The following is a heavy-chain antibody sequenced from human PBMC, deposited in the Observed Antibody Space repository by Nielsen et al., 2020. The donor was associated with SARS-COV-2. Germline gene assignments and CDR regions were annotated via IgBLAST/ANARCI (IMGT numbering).Heavy chain of an antibody. J-gene: IGHJ3*01. CDR2: VSASGGST. Sequence: GGSLRPSCAASGFTFNISAMAWVRRAPGRGLQWVTGVSASGGSTYYTDSVKGRFSISIDNSKNTLFLQMHSLRVEDTALYYCAKDGVVRGDALDLWGQGIMVTVSS. CDR3: AKDGVVRGDALDL. CDR1: GFTFNISA. D-gene: IGHD3-10*01. V-gene: IGHV3-23*01.